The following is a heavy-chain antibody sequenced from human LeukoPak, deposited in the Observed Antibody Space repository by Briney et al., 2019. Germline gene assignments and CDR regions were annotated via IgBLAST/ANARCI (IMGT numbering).Heavy chain of an antibody. CDR2: INPSGGST. V-gene: IGHV1-46*01. J-gene: IGHJ6*04. CDR3: AELGITMIGGV. Sequence: VASVKVSCMASGYTFTSYYMHWVRQAPGQGLEWMGIINPSGGSTSYAQKFQGRVTMTRDMSTSTVYMELSSLRSEDTAVYYCAELGITMIGGVWGKGTTVTISS. D-gene: IGHD3-10*02. CDR1: GYTFTSYY.